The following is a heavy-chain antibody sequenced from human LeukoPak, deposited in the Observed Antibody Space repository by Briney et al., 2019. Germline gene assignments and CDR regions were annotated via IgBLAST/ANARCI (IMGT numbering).Heavy chain of an antibody. CDR1: GFTFSSYA. V-gene: IGHV3-23*01. D-gene: IGHD1-26*01. J-gene: IGHJ4*02. Sequence: GGSLRLSCAASGFTFSSYAMSWLRQAPGKGLEWVSAISGSGGSTYYADSVKGRFTISRDNSKNTLYLQMNSLRAEDTAVYFCAKDLRYSGILRAMDYWGQGTLVTVSS. CDR2: ISGSGGST. CDR3: AKDLRYSGILRAMDY.